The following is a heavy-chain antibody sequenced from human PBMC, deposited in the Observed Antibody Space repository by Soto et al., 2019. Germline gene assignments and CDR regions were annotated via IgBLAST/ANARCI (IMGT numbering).Heavy chain of an antibody. CDR1: GFTFSSYW. J-gene: IGHJ5*02. CDR2: IKQDGSEK. Sequence: EVQLVESGGGLVQPGGSLRLSCAASGFTFSSYWMSWVRQAPGKGLEWVANIKQDGSEKYYVASVKGRFTISIDNAKNSLYLQMNSMRAEDTAVYYCAREINYYDSSGYYQDNWFDPWGQGTLVTVSS. V-gene: IGHV3-7*03. D-gene: IGHD3-22*01. CDR3: AREINYYDSSGYYQDNWFDP.